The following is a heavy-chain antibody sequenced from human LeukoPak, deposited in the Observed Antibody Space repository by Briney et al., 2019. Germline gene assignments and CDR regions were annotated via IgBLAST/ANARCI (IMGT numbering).Heavy chain of an antibody. CDR3: ARGWGYDFWSGYYLRVNHPGGASRVAFDI. CDR1: GYSFSSGSY. Sequence: SETLSLTCTVSGYSFSSGSYWGWIRQTPGRGLEWIASLYHGASTSYNPSLRSRVTISVATSKNPFSLKLSSVTAADTAVYYCARGWGYDFWSGYYLRVNHPGGASRVAFDIWGQGTMVTVSS. CDR2: LYHGAST. V-gene: IGHV4-38-2*02. D-gene: IGHD3-3*01. J-gene: IGHJ3*02.